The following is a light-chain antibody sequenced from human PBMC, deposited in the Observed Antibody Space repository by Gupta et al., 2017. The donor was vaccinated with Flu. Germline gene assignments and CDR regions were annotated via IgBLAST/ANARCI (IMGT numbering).Light chain of an antibody. CDR1: QSISSW. V-gene: IGKV1-5*03. J-gene: IGKJ1*01. Sequence: DIQMTQSPSTLSASVGDRVTITCRASQSISSWLAWYQQKAGKAPKLLVYRASSLDSGVPSRFSGSGSGTEFTLTISSLQPDDFATYYCQQYSSYLWTFGQGTKVEIK. CDR2: RAS. CDR3: QQYSSYLWT.